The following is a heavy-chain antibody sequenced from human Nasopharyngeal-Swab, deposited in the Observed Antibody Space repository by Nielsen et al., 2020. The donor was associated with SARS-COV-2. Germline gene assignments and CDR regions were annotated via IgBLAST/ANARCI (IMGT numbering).Heavy chain of an antibody. J-gene: IGHJ4*02. V-gene: IGHV5-51*01. CDR2: IYPGDSDT. CDR3: ARQEEMATIWDY. D-gene: IGHD5-24*01. CDR1: GYSSTSYW. Sequence: GASLKISCKGTGYSSTSYWIGWVRQMPGKGLEWMGIIYPGDSDTRYSPSFQGQVTISADKSISTAYLQWSSLKASDTAMYYCARQEEMATIWDYWGQGTLVTVSS.